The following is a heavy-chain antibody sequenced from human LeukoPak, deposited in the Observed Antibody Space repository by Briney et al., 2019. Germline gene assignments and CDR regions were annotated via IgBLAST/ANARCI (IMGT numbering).Heavy chain of an antibody. J-gene: IGHJ6*03. CDR1: GGTFSSYA. CDR3: ARGGSGQDYYYYYMDV. V-gene: IGHV1-69*05. D-gene: IGHD6-25*01. Sequence: ASVKVSCKASGGTFSSYAISWVRQAPGQGLEWMGGIIPIFGTANYAQKFQGRVTITTDESTSTAYMELSSLRSEDTAVYYCARGGSGQDYYYYYMDVWGKGTTVTVS. CDR2: IIPIFGTA.